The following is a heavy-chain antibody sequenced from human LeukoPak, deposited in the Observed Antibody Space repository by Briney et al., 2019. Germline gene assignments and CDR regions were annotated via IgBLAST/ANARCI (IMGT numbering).Heavy chain of an antibody. CDR1: GFIFGDYG. V-gene: IGHV3-48*01. CDR2: INSNGAVI. Sequence: GGSLRLSCAASGFIFGDYGMNWVRRAPGKGLEWLSHINSNGAVISYADSVKGRFTISRDTAKSSLYLQMNSLKIEDTAIYFCARDPDGDYDFDYWGQGTLVTVSS. D-gene: IGHD4-17*01. CDR3: ARDPDGDYDFDY. J-gene: IGHJ4*02.